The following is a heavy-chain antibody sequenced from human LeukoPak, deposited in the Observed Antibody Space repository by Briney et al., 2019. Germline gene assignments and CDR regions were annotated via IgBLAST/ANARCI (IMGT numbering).Heavy chain of an antibody. CDR3: ARTYYDFWSGYSHRPPIDY. CDR2: IYYSGST. J-gene: IGHJ4*02. CDR1: GGSISSGDYY. V-gene: IGHV4-30-4*08. D-gene: IGHD3-3*01. Sequence: SQTLSLTCNVSGGSISSGDYYWSWIRQPPGKGLEWIGYIYYSGSTYYNPSLKSRVTISVDTSKNQFSLKLSSVTAADTAVYYCARTYYDFWSGYSHRPPIDYWGQGTLVTVSS.